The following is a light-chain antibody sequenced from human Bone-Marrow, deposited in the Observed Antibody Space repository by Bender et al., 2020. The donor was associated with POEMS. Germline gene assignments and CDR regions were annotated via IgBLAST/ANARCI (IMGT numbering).Light chain of an antibody. Sequence: SNELTQPPSVSVSPGQTASITCSGDKLGGKYASWYQQKPGQSPVLVIYQDTKRPSGIPERFSGSNSGNTATLTISGLQAEDEADYYCSSYTGSSTVLFGGGTKVTVL. CDR1: KLGGKY. CDR2: QDT. CDR3: SSYTGSSTVL. J-gene: IGLJ2*01. V-gene: IGLV3-1*01.